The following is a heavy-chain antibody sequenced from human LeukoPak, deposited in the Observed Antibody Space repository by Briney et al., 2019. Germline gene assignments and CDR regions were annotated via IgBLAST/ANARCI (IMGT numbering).Heavy chain of an antibody. V-gene: IGHV3-30*04. D-gene: IGHD3-10*01. J-gene: IGHJ4*02. CDR3: ARDPGITMVRGVIKGYFDY. CDR1: GFTFSSYA. Sequence: GRSLRLSCAASGFTFSSYAMHWVRQAPGKGLEWVAVISYDGSNKYYADSVKGRFTISRDNSKNTLYLQMNSLRAEDTAVYYCARDPGITMVRGVIKGYFDYWGQGTLVTVSS. CDR2: ISYDGSNK.